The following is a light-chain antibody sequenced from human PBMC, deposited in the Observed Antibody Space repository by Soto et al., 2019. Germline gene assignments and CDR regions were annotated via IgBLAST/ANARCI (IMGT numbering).Light chain of an antibody. Sequence: DIQMTQSPSSLSASVGDRVTITCQASQGMSNYLNWYQQKPGKAPKLLIYDASNLETGVPSRFSGSGSGTDFTFTISSLQPEDIATYYCQQYDNRPFTFGPGTKVDIK. CDR3: QQYDNRPFT. V-gene: IGKV1-33*01. CDR2: DAS. CDR1: QGMSNY. J-gene: IGKJ3*01.